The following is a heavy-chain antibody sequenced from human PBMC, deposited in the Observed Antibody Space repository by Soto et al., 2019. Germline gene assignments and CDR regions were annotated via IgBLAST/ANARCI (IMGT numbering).Heavy chain of an antibody. CDR1: GFTFSSYS. CDR3: ARESVVVVAADDAFDI. CDR2: ISSSSSYI. V-gene: IGHV3-21*01. D-gene: IGHD2-15*01. Sequence: PGGSLRLSCAASGFTFSSYSMNWVRQAPGKGLEWVSSISSSSSYIYYADSVKGRFTISRDNAKNSLYLQMNSLRAEDTAVYYCARESVVVVAADDAFDIWGQGTMVTVSS. J-gene: IGHJ3*02.